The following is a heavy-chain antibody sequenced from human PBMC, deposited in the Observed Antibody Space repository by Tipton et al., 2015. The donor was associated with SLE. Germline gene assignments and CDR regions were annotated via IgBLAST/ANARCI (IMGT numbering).Heavy chain of an antibody. J-gene: IGHJ3*02. D-gene: IGHD7-27*01. V-gene: IGHV3-21*01. CDR3: AGDLDGDRDVFDM. CDR1: GFTFSSYS. Sequence: SLRLSCAASGFTFSSYSMNWVRQAPGKGLEWVSSISSSSSYIYYADSVKGRFTISRDNAKNSLYLQMNSLRAEDTAVYYCAGDLDGDRDVFDMWGQGTKVTVSS. CDR2: ISSSSSYI.